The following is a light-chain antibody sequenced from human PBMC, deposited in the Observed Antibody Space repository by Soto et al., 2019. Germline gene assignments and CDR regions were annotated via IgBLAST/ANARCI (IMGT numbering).Light chain of an antibody. J-gene: IGKJ1*01. Sequence: EAVMTQSPVTLSVSPGERVTLSCRASQSVSTNLAWYQQKPCQATRLLIFGASTRATGIPARFSGSGSETEFTLTISSLQSADFAVYYCQQYNNWPRTCGQGTRVEIK. CDR1: QSVSTN. CDR2: GAS. CDR3: QQYNNWPRT. V-gene: IGKV3-15*01.